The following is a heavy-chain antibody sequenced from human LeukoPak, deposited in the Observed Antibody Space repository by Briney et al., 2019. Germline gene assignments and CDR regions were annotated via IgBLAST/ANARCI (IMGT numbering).Heavy chain of an antibody. V-gene: IGHV3-30*18. CDR1: GFTFSSYG. Sequence: PGRSLTLSCAASGFTFSSYGMHWVRHAPGKGLDWVTVISYDGSYKYYAESVKGRFTISRDNSKKTLYLQMNSLRAEDTAVYYCAKDHGSGSYHDPNWFDPWGQGTLVTVSS. CDR3: AKDHGSGSYHDPNWFDP. J-gene: IGHJ5*02. D-gene: IGHD3-10*01. CDR2: ISYDGSYK.